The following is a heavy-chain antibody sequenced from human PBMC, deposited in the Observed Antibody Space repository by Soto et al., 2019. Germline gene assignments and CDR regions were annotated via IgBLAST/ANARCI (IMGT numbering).Heavy chain of an antibody. Sequence: ASVKVSCNASGYTFTSYAINWVRQATGQGLEWMGWMNPNSGNTGYAQKFQGRVTMTRNTSISTAYMELSSLRSEDTAVYYCARGFRVGATSYYGMDVWGQGTTVTVSS. CDR3: ARGFRVGATSYYGMDV. J-gene: IGHJ6*02. CDR2: MNPNSGNT. D-gene: IGHD1-26*01. V-gene: IGHV1-8*01. CDR1: GYTFTSYA.